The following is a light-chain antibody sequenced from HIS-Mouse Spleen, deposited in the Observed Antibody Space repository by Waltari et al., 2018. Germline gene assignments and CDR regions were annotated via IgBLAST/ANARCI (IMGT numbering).Light chain of an antibody. CDR2: EDS. J-gene: IGLJ2*01. CDR3: YSTDSSGNHRV. CDR1: ALPKKY. V-gene: IGLV3-10*01. Sequence: SYELTQPPSVSVSPGQTARITRSGGALPKKYAYWYQQKSGQAPVLVIYEDSKRPSGIPERFSGSSSGTMATLTISGAQVEDEADYYCYSTDSSGNHRVFGGGTKLTVL.